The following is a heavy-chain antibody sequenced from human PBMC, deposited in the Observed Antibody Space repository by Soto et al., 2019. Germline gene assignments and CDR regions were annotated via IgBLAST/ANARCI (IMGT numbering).Heavy chain of an antibody. D-gene: IGHD5-12*01. Sequence: SETLSLTCTVSGGSINTVNYYWSWIRQSPDKGLEWIGHIYNGGTTYNNPSLTSRVTISVDTSNNQFSLKLSSVTAADTAVYYCARAYGGYADYWGQGALVTVSS. CDR1: GGSINTVNYY. V-gene: IGHV4-30-4*02. J-gene: IGHJ4*02. CDR2: IYNGGTT. CDR3: ARAYGGYADY.